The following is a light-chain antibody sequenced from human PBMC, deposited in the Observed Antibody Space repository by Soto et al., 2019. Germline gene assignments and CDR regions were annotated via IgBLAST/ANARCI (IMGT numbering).Light chain of an antibody. V-gene: IGKV3-20*01. CDR2: GAS. CDR3: QQYGSSHWT. J-gene: IGKJ1*01. Sequence: EIVLTQSPGTLSLSPGERSTLSCSASQSVSSSYLAWYQQKPGQAPRLLIYGASSRATGIPDRFSGSGSGTDFTLTISRLEPEDFAVYYCQQYGSSHWTFGQGTKVDI. CDR1: QSVSSSY.